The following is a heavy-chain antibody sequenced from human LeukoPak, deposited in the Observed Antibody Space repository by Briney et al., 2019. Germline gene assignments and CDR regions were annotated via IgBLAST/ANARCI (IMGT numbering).Heavy chain of an antibody. CDR2: ISSDGSNT. J-gene: IGHJ5*02. CDR1: GFTVSSFW. V-gene: IGHV3-74*01. CDR3: TRGRGAYGWFDP. D-gene: IGHD3-10*01. Sequence: GGSLRLSCAASGFTVSSFWMHWVRKAPGKGLVWVSRISSDGSNTYYADSVKGRFTISRDTAMNTLYLHMHSLREEDTADYYCTRGRGAYGWFDPWGQGSQVTVSS.